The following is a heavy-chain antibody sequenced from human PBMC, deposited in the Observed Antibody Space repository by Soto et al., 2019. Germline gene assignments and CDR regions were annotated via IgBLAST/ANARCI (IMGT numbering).Heavy chain of an antibody. J-gene: IGHJ6*02. CDR3: SRPNTPMGFYYGMDV. CDR1: GYRFSDYW. CDR2: IYPGDSDT. D-gene: IGHD5-18*01. V-gene: IGHV5-51*01. Sequence: GESLKISCKGSGYRFSDYWIGWVRQMPGKGLEWMGLIYPGDSDTRYSPSFQGQVTISVDKSISTTYLQWSSLKASDTAMYYCSRPNTPMGFYYGMDVWGQGTTVTVSS.